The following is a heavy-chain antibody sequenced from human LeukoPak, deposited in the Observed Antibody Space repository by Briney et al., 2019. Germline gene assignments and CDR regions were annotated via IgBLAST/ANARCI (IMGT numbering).Heavy chain of an antibody. V-gene: IGHV4-4*07. CDR3: VRDWEGFNFDI. J-gene: IGHJ3*02. D-gene: IGHD1-26*01. Sequence: SETLSLTCTGSGGSIRSYYWSWIRQPAGKGLVWIGGIYTSGSTNYNPSLKSRVTMSVDTSKNQFSLKLSSVAAADTAVYYCVRDWEGFNFDIWGQGTMVTVSS. CDR2: IYTSGST. CDR1: GGSIRSYY.